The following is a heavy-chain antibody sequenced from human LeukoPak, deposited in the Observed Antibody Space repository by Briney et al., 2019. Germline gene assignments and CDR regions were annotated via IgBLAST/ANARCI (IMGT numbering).Heavy chain of an antibody. D-gene: IGHD3-22*01. CDR1: GFTVSRSY. J-gene: IGHJ4*02. Sequence: GGSLRLSCAASGFTVSRSYMTWVRQAPGKGLEWISVIYSGGSTYYADSVKGRFTISRDNSKNMMYLQMNRLRADDTAVYYCARDDYYDSSGLDYWGQGILVTVSS. V-gene: IGHV3-53*01. CDR3: ARDDYYDSSGLDY. CDR2: IYSGGST.